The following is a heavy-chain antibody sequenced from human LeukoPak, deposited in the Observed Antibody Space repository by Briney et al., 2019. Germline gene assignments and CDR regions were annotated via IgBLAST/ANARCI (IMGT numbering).Heavy chain of an antibody. Sequence: ASVKVSCKASGYTFTSYYMHWVRQAPGQGLEWMGIINPSGGSTNYAQKFQGRVTMTRDMSTSTVYMELSSLRSEDTAVYYCARDGVARVYYFDYWGQGTLVTVSS. J-gene: IGHJ4*02. CDR1: GYTFTSYY. D-gene: IGHD3-3*01. CDR2: INPSGGST. CDR3: ARDGVARVYYFDY. V-gene: IGHV1-46*01.